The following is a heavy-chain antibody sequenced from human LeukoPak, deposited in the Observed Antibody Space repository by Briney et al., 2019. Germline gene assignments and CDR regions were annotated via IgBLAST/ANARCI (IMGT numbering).Heavy chain of an antibody. J-gene: IGHJ4*02. V-gene: IGHV3-30-3*01. Sequence: PGGSLRLSCAASGFTFSSYAMHWVRQAPGKGLEWVAVISYDGSNKYYADSVKGRFTISRDNSKNTLYLQMNSLRAEDTAVYYCARAPIVVVGQRASVRARGFDYWGQGTLVTVSS. CDR3: ARAPIVVVGQRASVRARGFDY. CDR2: ISYDGSNK. CDR1: GFTFSSYA. D-gene: IGHD2-15*01.